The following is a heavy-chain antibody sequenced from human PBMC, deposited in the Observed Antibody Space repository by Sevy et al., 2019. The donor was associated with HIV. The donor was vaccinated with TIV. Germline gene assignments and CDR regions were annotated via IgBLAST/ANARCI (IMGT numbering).Heavy chain of an antibody. V-gene: IGHV3-30*02. D-gene: IGHD2-2*01. J-gene: IGHJ6*03. Sequence: GGSLRLSCAASGFTFNNYGMHWVRQAPGKGLEWVTFIRYDGSNKYYEDSVKGRFIISIDNSKNTRYFQMNSLRAEDTAMYYWAKVGADCSSSTCFGYYMDVWGKGTTVTVSS. CDR1: GFTFNNYG. CDR2: IRYDGSNK. CDR3: AKVGADCSSSTCFGYYMDV.